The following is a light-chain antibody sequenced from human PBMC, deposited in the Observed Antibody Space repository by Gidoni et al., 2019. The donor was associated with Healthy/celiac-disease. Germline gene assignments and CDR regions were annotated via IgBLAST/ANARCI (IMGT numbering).Light chain of an antibody. Sequence: EIVLTQSPGTLSLSPGERATLSRRASQTVSSSYLAWYQQKPGQAPRLLIYGASSRATGIPDRFSGGGSGTDFTLTISRLEPEYFAVYYCQQYGSSLFTFGPGTKVDIK. CDR3: QQYGSSLFT. V-gene: IGKV3-20*01. J-gene: IGKJ3*01. CDR2: GAS. CDR1: QTVSSSY.